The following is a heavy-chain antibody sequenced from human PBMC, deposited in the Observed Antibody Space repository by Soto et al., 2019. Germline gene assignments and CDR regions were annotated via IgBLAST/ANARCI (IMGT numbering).Heavy chain of an antibody. J-gene: IGHJ4*02. V-gene: IGHV3-23*01. CDR2: IGGSGGYK. D-gene: IGHD6-13*01. CDR1: GFFFSSYA. Sequence: GGSLRLSCAASGFFFSSYAMSWVRQAPGKGLEWVSGIGGSGGYKSYADSVKGRFTISRDNSKNTLYLQMESLGAEDTAVYYCAKDAAMVSSTFNYFDYWGQGTLVTVS. CDR3: AKDAAMVSSTFNYFDY.